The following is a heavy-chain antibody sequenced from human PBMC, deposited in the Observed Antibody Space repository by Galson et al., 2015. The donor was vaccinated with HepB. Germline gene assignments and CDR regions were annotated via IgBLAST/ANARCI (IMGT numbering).Heavy chain of an antibody. CDR2: ISAYNGNT. CDR1: GYTFTSYG. Sequence: SVKVSCKASGYTFTSYGISWVRQAPGQGLEWMGWISAYNGNTNYAQKLQGRVTMTTDTSTSTAYMELRSLRSDDTAVYYCARVSMIVVVITTFAFDIWGQGTMVTVSS. D-gene: IGHD3-22*01. J-gene: IGHJ3*02. CDR3: ARVSMIVVVITTFAFDI. V-gene: IGHV1-18*04.